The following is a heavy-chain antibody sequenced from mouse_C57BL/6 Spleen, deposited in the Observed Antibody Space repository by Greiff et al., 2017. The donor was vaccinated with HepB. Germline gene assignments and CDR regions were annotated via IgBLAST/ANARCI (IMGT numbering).Heavy chain of an antibody. CDR1: GFTFSDYG. CDR2: ISSGSSTI. V-gene: IGHV5-17*01. J-gene: IGHJ3*01. CDR3: ARRLLQAWFAY. Sequence: EVMLVESGGGLVKPGGSLKLSCAASGFTFSDYGIHWVRQAPEKGLEWVAYISSGSSTIYYADTVKGRFTISRDNAKNTLFLQMTSLRSEDTAMYYCARRLLQAWFAYWGQGTLVTVSA.